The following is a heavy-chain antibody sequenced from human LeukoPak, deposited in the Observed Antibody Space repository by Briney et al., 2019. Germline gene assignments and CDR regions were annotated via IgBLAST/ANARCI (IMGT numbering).Heavy chain of an antibody. Sequence: SVKVSCKASGFTFTSSAVQWVRQARGQRLEWIGWIVVGSGNTNYAQKFQERVTITRDMSTSTAYMELSSLRSEDTAVYYCAASTPTDYYDSSGYPPWGQGTLVTVSS. D-gene: IGHD3-22*01. CDR1: GFTFTSSA. J-gene: IGHJ5*02. CDR3: AASTPTDYYDSSGYPP. CDR2: IVVGSGNT. V-gene: IGHV1-58*01.